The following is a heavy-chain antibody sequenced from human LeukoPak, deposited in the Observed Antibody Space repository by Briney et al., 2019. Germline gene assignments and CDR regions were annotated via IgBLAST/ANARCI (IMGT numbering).Heavy chain of an antibody. CDR3: ARALTYYYDSSADWFDP. Sequence: GASVKGSCKASGYTFTSYDINWVRQATGQGLEWMGWMNPNSGNTGYAQRFQGRVTMTRNTSISTAYMELSSLRSEDTAVYYCARALTYYYDSSADWFDPWGQGTLVTVSS. J-gene: IGHJ5*02. CDR2: MNPNSGNT. D-gene: IGHD3-22*01. V-gene: IGHV1-8*01. CDR1: GYTFTSYD.